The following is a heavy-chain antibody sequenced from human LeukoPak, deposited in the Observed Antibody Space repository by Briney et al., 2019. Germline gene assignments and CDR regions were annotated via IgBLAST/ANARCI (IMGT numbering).Heavy chain of an antibody. CDR3: ARDRLQSGSDY. CDR2: ISSSSSYI. J-gene: IGHJ4*02. CDR1: GFTFSSYS. V-gene: IGHV3-21*01. D-gene: IGHD2-15*01. Sequence: PGGSLRLSGAASGFTFSSYSMNWVRQAPGKGLEWVSSISSSSSYIYYADSVKGRFTISRDNAKNSLYLQMNSLRAEDTAVYYCARDRLQSGSDYWGQGTLVTISS.